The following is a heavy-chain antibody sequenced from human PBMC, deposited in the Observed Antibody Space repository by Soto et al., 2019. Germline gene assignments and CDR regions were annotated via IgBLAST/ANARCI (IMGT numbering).Heavy chain of an antibody. CDR1: GYTFTSYA. V-gene: IGHV1-3*01. CDR2: INAGNGKT. Sequence: QVQLVQSGAEVKKPGASVKVSCKASGYTFTSYAMHWVRQATGQRREWMGWINAGNGKTKYSQKFQGRVPITRDTSASTAYMELSSLRPECTAVYYCARNRYCSGGCCYYFDYWGQGPLVSVSS. CDR3: ARNRYCSGGCCYYFDY. D-gene: IGHD2-15*01. J-gene: IGHJ4*02.